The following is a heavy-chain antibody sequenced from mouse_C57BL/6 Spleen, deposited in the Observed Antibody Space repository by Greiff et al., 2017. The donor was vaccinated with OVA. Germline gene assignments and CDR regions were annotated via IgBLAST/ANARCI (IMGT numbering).Heavy chain of an antibody. Sequence: EVQLMESGGGLVKPGGSLKLSCAASGFTFSSYAMSWVRQTPEKRLEWVATISDGGSYTYYPDNVKGRFTISRDNAKNNLYLQRSHLKSEDTAMYYCARDDYYGTSYGGFAYWGQGTLVTVSA. CDR2: ISDGGSYT. CDR3: ARDDYYGTSYGGFAY. D-gene: IGHD1-1*01. J-gene: IGHJ3*01. V-gene: IGHV5-4*01. CDR1: GFTFSSYA.